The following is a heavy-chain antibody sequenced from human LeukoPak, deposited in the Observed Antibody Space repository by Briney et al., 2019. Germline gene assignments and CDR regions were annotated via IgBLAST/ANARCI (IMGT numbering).Heavy chain of an antibody. CDR3: ASLLGYCSGGGCYGFAY. CDR2: IWYDGSNK. D-gene: IGHD2-15*01. J-gene: IGHJ4*02. CDR1: GLTVSRHY. V-gene: IGHV3-33*07. Sequence: GGSLRLSCAASGLTVSRHYRTWVRQGPGKGLEWVAVIWYDGSNKYYAASVKGRFTVSRDNSKNTVYLQMNSLRAEDTAVYSCASLLGYCSGGGCYGFAYWGQGTLVTVSS.